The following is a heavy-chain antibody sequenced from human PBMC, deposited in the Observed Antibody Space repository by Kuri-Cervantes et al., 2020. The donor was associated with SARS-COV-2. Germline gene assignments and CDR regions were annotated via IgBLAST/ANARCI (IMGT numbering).Heavy chain of an antibody. V-gene: IGHV1-18*04. Sequence: ASVKASCKASGYTFTSYGISWVRQAPGQGLEWMGWISAYNGNTNYAQKLQGRVTMTTDTSTSTAYMELRSLRSEDTAVYYCARANQLAEIYNWFDPWGQGTLVTVSS. D-gene: IGHD6-13*01. CDR3: ARANQLAEIYNWFDP. J-gene: IGHJ5*02. CDR1: GYTFTSYG. CDR2: ISAYNGNT.